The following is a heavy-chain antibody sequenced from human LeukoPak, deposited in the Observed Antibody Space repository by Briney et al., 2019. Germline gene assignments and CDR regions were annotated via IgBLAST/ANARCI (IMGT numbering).Heavy chain of an antibody. CDR1: GFTFSTYS. V-gene: IGHV3-21*01. J-gene: IGHJ4*02. D-gene: IGHD2-15*01. CDR2: ISSSSSYI. Sequence: GSLRFSCAGSGFTFSTYSMNWVRQAPGKGLEWVSSISSSSSYICNADSVKGRFIISRDNAKNSLYLQMNSLRAEDTAVYYCASQTYCSGGSCSQFDYWGQGTLVTVSS. CDR3: ASQTYCSGGSCSQFDY.